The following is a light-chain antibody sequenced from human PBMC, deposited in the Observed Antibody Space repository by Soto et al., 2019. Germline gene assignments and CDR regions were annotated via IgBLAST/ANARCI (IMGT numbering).Light chain of an antibody. V-gene: IGLV2-14*01. J-gene: IGLJ2*01. CDR3: SSYTSSSALVV. CDR1: SSDVGGYNY. CDR2: DVS. Sequence: QSALTQPASVSGSPGQSITISCTGTSSDVGGYNYVSWYQQHPGKAPKLMIYDVSNQPSGVSNRFSVSKSGNTASLTISWLQAEDEADYYCSSYTSSSALVVFGGGTKLTVL.